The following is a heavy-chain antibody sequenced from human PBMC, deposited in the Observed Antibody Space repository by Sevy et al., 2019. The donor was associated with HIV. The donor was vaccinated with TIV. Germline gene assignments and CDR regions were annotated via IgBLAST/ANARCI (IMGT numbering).Heavy chain of an antibody. CDR3: ARGMTWGSTLDY. J-gene: IGHJ4*02. Sequence: ETLSLTCTVSGGSMNSYFWSWIRQPPGKGLEWIGYIYYSGSTYYNPSLKSRVTISIDTSKNQVSLQLSSVTAADTAVYYCARGMTWGSTLDYWGQGTLVTVSS. CDR1: GGSMNSYF. D-gene: IGHD7-27*01. V-gene: IGHV4-59*01. CDR2: IYYSGST.